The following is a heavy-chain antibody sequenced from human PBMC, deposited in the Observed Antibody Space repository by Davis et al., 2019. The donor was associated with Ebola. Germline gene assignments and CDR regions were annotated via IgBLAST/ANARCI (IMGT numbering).Heavy chain of an antibody. CDR3: VRDPALVVTGGGWFFGL. D-gene: IGHD2-21*02. V-gene: IGHV1-3*01. J-gene: IGHJ2*01. Sequence: AASVKVSCKASGYTFTSYAMHWVRQAPGQRLEWMGWINAGNGNTKYSQKFQGRVTITRDTSASTAYMELSSLRSEDTAVYYCVRDPALVVTGGGWFFGLWGRGTLVTVSS. CDR1: GYTFTSYA. CDR2: INAGNGNT.